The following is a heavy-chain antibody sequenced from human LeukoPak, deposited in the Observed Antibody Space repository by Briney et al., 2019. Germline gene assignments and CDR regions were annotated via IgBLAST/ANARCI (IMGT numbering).Heavy chain of an antibody. CDR2: INPNSGGT. J-gene: IGHJ4*02. Sequence: GASVKVSCKACGYTFPDYYLHWVRQAPARERAGMGWINPNSGGTNYAQKFQDRVTMTRDTSISTAYMELSRLRSDDTAVYYCARSVVAATPSYGWGQGTLVTVSS. V-gene: IGHV1-2*02. CDR3: ARSVVAATPSYG. CDR1: GYTFPDYY. D-gene: IGHD2-15*01.